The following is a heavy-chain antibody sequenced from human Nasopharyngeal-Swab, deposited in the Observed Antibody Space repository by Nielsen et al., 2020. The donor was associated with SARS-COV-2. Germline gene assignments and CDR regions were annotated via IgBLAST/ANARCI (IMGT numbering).Heavy chain of an antibody. Sequence: SLKISCAASGFTFSDYYMSWIRQAPGKGLEWVSYISSSGSTIYYADSVKGRFTISRDNAKNSLYLQMNSLRAEDTAVYYCARDRGSGYYDSSGYYYFPDYWGQGTLVTVSS. J-gene: IGHJ4*02. CDR3: ARDRGSGYYDSSGYYYFPDY. CDR1: GFTFSDYY. D-gene: IGHD3-22*01. V-gene: IGHV3-11*01. CDR2: ISSSGSTI.